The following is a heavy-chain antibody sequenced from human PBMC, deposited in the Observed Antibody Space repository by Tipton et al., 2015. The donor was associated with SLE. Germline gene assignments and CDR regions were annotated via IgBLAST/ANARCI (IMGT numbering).Heavy chain of an antibody. V-gene: IGHV4-59*01. D-gene: IGHD1-26*01. Sequence: LRLSCTVSGGSISSYHWSWIRQPPGKGLEWIGYIYYSGSTNYNPSLKSRVTISVDTSKNQFSLKLSSVTAADTAVYYCARGSGYFDYWGQGTRVTVSS. CDR2: IYYSGST. J-gene: IGHJ4*02. CDR1: GGSISSYH. CDR3: ARGSGYFDY.